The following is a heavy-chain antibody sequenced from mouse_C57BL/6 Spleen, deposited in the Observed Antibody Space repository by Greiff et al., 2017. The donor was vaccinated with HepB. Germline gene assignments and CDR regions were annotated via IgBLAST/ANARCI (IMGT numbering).Heavy chain of an antibody. V-gene: IGHV1-72*01. CDR1: GYTFTSYW. Sequence: VQLQQSGAELVKPGASVKLSCKASGYTFTSYWMHWVKQRPGRGLEWIGRIDPNSGGTKYNEKFKSKATLTVDKPYSTAYMKLSSLTSEDSAVYYCARGTTVVAKNFDYWGQGTTLTVSS. J-gene: IGHJ2*01. D-gene: IGHD1-1*01. CDR3: ARGTTVVAKNFDY. CDR2: IDPNSGGT.